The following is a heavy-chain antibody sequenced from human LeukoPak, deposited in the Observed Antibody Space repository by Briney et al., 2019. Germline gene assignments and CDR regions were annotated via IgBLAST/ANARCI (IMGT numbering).Heavy chain of an antibody. Sequence: HPGGSLRLSCAASGFTFSDYYMSWIRQAPGKGLEWVSAISGSGGSTYYADSVKGRFTISRDNSKNTLYLQMNSLRAEDTAVYYCAKNRPAVVVNATRFYYFDYWGQGTLVTVSS. D-gene: IGHD2-21*01. V-gene: IGHV3-23*01. J-gene: IGHJ4*02. CDR1: GFTFSDYY. CDR2: ISGSGGST. CDR3: AKNRPAVVVNATRFYYFDY.